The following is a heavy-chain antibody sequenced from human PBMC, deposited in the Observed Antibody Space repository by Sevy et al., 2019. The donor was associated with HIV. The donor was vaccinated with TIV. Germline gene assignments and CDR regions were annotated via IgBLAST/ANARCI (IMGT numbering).Heavy chain of an antibody. CDR3: ARETGTTYYYYYGMDV. CDR2: IYTSGST. Sequence: SETLSLTCTVSGGSISSGSYYWSWIRQPAGKGLEWIGRIYTSGSTNYNPSLKSRVTMSVDTSKNQFSLKLSSVTAADTAVYYCARETGTTYYYYYGMDVWGQGTTVTVSS. J-gene: IGHJ6*02. V-gene: IGHV4-61*02. CDR1: GGSISSGSYY. D-gene: IGHD1-7*01.